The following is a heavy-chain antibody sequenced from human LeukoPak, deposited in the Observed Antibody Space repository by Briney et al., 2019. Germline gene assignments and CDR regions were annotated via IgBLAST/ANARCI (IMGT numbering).Heavy chain of an antibody. V-gene: IGHV1-2*02. J-gene: IGHJ3*02. CDR1: GYTFTGYY. Sequence: PWASVKVSCKASGYTFTGYYMHWVRQAPGQGLEWMGWINPNSGGTNYAQKFQGRVTMTRDTSISTAYMELSRLRSDDTAVYYCARAAAEDDAFDIWGQGTMVTVSS. D-gene: IGHD6-13*01. CDR2: INPNSGGT. CDR3: ARAAAEDDAFDI.